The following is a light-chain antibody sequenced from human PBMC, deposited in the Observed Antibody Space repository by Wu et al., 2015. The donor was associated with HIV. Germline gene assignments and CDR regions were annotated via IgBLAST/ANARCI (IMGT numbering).Light chain of an antibody. V-gene: IGKV1-8*01. CDR3: QQYYDSSLT. Sequence: AIRMTQPPSSLSASTGDRVTITCRASQSIDTYLAWYQQKPGKAPNLLIYAASTLQSGVASRFSGSGSGTDFVLTISCLQSEDFATYYCQQYYDSSLTFGGGTRVEIK. J-gene: IGKJ4*01. CDR2: AAS. CDR1: QSIDTY.